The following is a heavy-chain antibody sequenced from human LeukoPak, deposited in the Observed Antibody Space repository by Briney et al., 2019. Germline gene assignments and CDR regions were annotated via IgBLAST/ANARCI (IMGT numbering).Heavy chain of an antibody. J-gene: IGHJ6*03. V-gene: IGHV3-53*01. CDR1: GFIVTSNY. CDR2: IYSGGTT. Sequence: GGSLRLSCAVSGFIVTSNYMSWVRLAPGKGLEWVSTIYSGGTTFYTDSVRGRFTISRDNSKNTLYLQMSSLRAEDAAIYYCARVVYYYASVSYNYYIDVWGKGTTVTISS. D-gene: IGHD3-10*01. CDR3: ARVVYYYASVSYNYYIDV.